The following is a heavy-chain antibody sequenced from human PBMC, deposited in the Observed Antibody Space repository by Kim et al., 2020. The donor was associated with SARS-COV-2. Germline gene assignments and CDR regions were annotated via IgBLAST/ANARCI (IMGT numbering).Heavy chain of an antibody. CDR3: AILVSDSGNYFWFDP. D-gene: IGHD1-26*01. J-gene: IGHJ5*02. Sequence: SETLSLTCAVSDGSISGNWWTWVCQPPGKGLEWIGEISHSGGTNYNPSLKRRLTITVDKAKNQFSLTLSSVTAAATDVYYCAILVSDSGNYFWFDPWGQGCLVTVSS. CDR1: DGSISGNW. CDR2: ISHSGGT. V-gene: IGHV4-4*02.